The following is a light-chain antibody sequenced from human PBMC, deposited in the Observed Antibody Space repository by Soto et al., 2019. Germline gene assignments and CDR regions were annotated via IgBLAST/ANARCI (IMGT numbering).Light chain of an antibody. CDR3: QQYNNWPYS. V-gene: IGKV3-20*01. J-gene: IGKJ5*01. Sequence: EIVLTQSPDTLSLSPGGRATVSCRASQSVTTRLAWYQQKPGQPPRLLISGASVRATGIPDRFSGSGSGTDFTLTISRPEPEDFAVYFCQQYNNWPYSFGQGTRLEIK. CDR2: GAS. CDR1: QSVTTR.